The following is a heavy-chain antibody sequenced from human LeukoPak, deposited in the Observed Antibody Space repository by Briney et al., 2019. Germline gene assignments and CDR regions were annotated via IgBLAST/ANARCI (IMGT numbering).Heavy chain of an antibody. V-gene: IGHV4-39*07. CDR2: IYYSGST. CDR1: GGSISSSSYY. Sequence: SETLSLTCTVSGGSISSSSYYWGWIRQPPGKGLEWIGSIYYSGSTYYNPSLKSRVTISVDKSKNQFSLKLSSVTAADTAVYYCARKGNPPYFDYWGQGTLVTVSS. CDR3: ARKGNPPYFDY. J-gene: IGHJ4*02.